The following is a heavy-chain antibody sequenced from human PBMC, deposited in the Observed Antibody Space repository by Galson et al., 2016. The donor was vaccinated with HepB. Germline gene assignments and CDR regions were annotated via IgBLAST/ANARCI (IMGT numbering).Heavy chain of an antibody. CDR3: ARSPRILWFEVDY. D-gene: IGHD3-10*01. Sequence: SLRLSCAVSGFTFSNYWMHWVRQAPGQGLVWAARINTDGTDTHYADSVKGRFTTSRDNAKSTVYLQMDSLRVDDTAVYYCARSPRILWFEVDYWGQGILVTVSS. CDR1: GFTFSNYW. CDR2: INTDGTDT. V-gene: IGHV3-74*01. J-gene: IGHJ4*02.